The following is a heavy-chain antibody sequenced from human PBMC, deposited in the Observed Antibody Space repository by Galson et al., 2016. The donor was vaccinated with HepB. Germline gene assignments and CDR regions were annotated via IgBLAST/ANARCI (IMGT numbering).Heavy chain of an antibody. D-gene: IGHD6-19*01. Sequence: SLRLSCAVSGFSFTTYAMSWVRLAPGKGLEWVSTLSSGGINTYYADSVKGRFTISRDISKTTLYLQMNSLRAEDTAVYYCAKNRGIAVVGGVYFFDYWGQGTLVTVSS. CDR1: GFSFTTYA. J-gene: IGHJ4*02. V-gene: IGHV3-23*01. CDR2: LSSGGINT. CDR3: AKNRGIAVVGGVYFFDY.